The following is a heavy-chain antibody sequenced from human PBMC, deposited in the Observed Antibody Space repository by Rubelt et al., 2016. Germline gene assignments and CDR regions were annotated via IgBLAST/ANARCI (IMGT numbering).Heavy chain of an antibody. CDR1: GFSFSSYG. CDR3: ARGATVTTLDS. CDR2: IWYDGSNK. Sequence: QVQLVESGGGVVQPGRSLRLSCAASGFSFSSYGMHWVRQAPGKGLEWVAVIWYDGSNKYYADSVKGRFIISRDKAKNPQYLQMNSLRDDETGVYYCARGATVTTLDSWGQGTLVTVSS. J-gene: IGHJ4*02. V-gene: IGHV3-33*08. D-gene: IGHD4-17*01.